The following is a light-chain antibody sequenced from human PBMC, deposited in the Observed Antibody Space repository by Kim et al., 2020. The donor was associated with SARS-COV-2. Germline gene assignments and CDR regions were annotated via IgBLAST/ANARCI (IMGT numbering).Light chain of an antibody. CDR1: QSLIRSF. CDR2: DAS. Sequence: SPGESAILSCRASQSLIRSFLAWYQQRPGQAPRLLIYDASNRPSGIPDRFSGTGSGTDFTLTISRLEPEDFAVYYCQQYATSPRTFGQGTKVDIK. CDR3: QQYATSPRT. J-gene: IGKJ1*01. V-gene: IGKV3-20*01.